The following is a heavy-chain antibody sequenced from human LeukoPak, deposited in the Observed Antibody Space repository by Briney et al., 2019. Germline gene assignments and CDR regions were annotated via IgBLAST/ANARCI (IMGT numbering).Heavy chain of an antibody. CDR2: ISSNGGST. Sequence: PGGSLRLSCAASGFTFSSYAMHWVRQAPGKGLEYVSAISSNGGSTYYANSVKGRFTISRDNSKNTLYLQMGSLRAEDMAVYYCERFIAARGFDYWGQGTLVTVSS. J-gene: IGHJ4*02. V-gene: IGHV3-64*01. D-gene: IGHD6-6*01. CDR1: GFTFSSYA. CDR3: ERFIAARGFDY.